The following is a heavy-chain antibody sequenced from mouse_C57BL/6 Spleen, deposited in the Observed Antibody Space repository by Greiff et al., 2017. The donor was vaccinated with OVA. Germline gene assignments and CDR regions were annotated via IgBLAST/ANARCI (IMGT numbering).Heavy chain of an antibody. V-gene: IGHV1-55*01. CDR1: GYTFTSYW. CDR3: ARGTYYYGSSPYYYAMDY. Sequence: VQLQQPGAELVKPGASVKMSCKASGYTFTSYWITWVKQRPGQGLEWIGDIYPGSGSTNYNEKFKSKATLTVDTSSSTAYMQLSSLTSEDSAVYYCARGTYYYGSSPYYYAMDYWGQGTSVTVSS. J-gene: IGHJ4*01. CDR2: IYPGSGST. D-gene: IGHD1-1*01.